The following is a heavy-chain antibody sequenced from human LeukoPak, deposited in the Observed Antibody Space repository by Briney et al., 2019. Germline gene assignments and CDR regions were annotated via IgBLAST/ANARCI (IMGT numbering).Heavy chain of an antibody. J-gene: IGHJ4*02. CDR2: ISYHGSHK. CDR1: GFTFTNFG. D-gene: IGHD6-6*01. CDR3: ARDSSFDSSSPFDY. Sequence: GGSLRLSCAASGFTFTNFGMHWVRQAPGKGLEWLAVISYHGSHKYYADSVKGRFTISRDNSKNTLYLQMNSLRAEDTAVYYCARDSSFDSSSPFDYWGQGTLVTVSS. V-gene: IGHV3-30*03.